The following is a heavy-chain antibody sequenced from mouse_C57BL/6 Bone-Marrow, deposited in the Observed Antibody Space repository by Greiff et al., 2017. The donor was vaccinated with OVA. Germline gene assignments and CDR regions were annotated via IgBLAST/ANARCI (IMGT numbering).Heavy chain of an antibody. CDR2: INPNNGGT. CDR3: ARPYYSNYRNYAMDY. D-gene: IGHD2-5*01. J-gene: IGHJ4*01. CDR1: GYTFTDYY. Sequence: EVQLQQSGPELVKPGASVKISCKASGYTFTDYYMNWVKQSHGKSLEWIGDINPNNGGTSYNQKFKGKATLTVDKSSSTAYMELRSLTSEDSAVYYCARPYYSNYRNYAMDYWGQGTSVTVSS. V-gene: IGHV1-26*01.